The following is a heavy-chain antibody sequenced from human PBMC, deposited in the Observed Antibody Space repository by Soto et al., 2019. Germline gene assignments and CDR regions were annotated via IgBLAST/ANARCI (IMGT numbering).Heavy chain of an antibody. J-gene: IGHJ6*02. V-gene: IGHV4-34*01. Sequence: SETLSLTCSVSFGSFSVYYWSWIRQPPGKGLEWIGEINHSGSTNYNPSLKSRVTISVDTSKNQFSLKLSSVTAADTAVYYCARTHCSSTSCLVYYGMDVWGQGTTVTVSS. CDR3: ARTHCSSTSCLVYYGMDV. CDR2: INHSGST. D-gene: IGHD2-2*01. CDR1: FGSFSVYY.